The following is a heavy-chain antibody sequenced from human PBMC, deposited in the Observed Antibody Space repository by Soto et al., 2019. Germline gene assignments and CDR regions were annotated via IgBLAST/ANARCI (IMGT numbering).Heavy chain of an antibody. J-gene: IGHJ4*02. CDR3: ARELHYSYGRNSWSY. CDR1: GGSFSGYY. D-gene: IGHD5-18*01. Sequence: SETLSLTCAVYGGSFSGYYWSWIRQPPGKGLECIGFTSYSGTTYYNTSLWSRVSMSVDTSKNQFSLHVNSVTAADTAVYYCARELHYSYGRNSWSYWGQGTLVTVSS. CDR2: TSYSGTT. V-gene: IGHV4-30-4*01.